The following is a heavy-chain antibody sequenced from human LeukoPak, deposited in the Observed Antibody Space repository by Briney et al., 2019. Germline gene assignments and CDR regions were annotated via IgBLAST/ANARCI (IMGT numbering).Heavy chain of an antibody. CDR2: TGLSSSYI. D-gene: IGHD2-15*01. CDR3: ARERSYCSGATCSLDL. V-gene: IGHV3-21*01. Sequence: GGSLRLSCAASGFSLSIYDMVWVRQAPGKGLEWIASTGLSSSYIGYADSVKGRFTISRDNGENSVYLQMNSLRAEDTAVYFCARERSYCSGATCSLDLWGQGTLVTASS. J-gene: IGHJ5*02. CDR1: GFSLSIYD.